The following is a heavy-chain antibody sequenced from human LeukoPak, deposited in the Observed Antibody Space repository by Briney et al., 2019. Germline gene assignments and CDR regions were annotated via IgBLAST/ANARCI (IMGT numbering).Heavy chain of an antibody. CDR1: GFTFSSYG. J-gene: IGHJ4*02. CDR3: AKNSDSSGTYFDH. Sequence: GGSLRLSCAASGFTFSSYGMHWVRQAPGKGLEWVSIIYSGGSIYYADSVKGRFTISRDSFKNSLYLQMNSLRAEDTALYYCAKNSDSSGTYFDHWGQGTLVTVSS. V-gene: IGHV3-NL1*01. CDR2: IYSGGSI. D-gene: IGHD3-22*01.